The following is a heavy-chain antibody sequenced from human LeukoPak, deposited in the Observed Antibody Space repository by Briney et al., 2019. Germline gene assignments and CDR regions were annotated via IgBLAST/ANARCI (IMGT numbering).Heavy chain of an antibody. CDR2: IYHSGST. J-gene: IGHJ4*02. CDR1: GDSISSGGYY. V-gene: IGHV4-31*03. CDR3: ARDTAMVNAHYFDY. Sequence: SETLSLTCIVSGDSISSGGYYWSWIRQHPGKGLEWIGYIYHSGSTYYNPSLKSRVTISVDTSKNQFSLKLSSVTAADTAVYYCARDTAMVNAHYFDYWGQGTLVTVSS. D-gene: IGHD5-18*01.